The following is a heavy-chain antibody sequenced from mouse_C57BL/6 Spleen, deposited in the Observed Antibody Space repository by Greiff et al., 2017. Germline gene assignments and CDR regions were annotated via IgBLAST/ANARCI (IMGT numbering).Heavy chain of an antibody. CDR2: INPSNGGT. CDR3: ASSRLFDWYFDV. Sequence: VQLQQPGTELVKPGASVKLSCKASGYTFTSYWMHWVKQRPGQGLEWIGNINPSNGGTNYNEKFKSKATLTVDKASSTAYMQLSSLTSEDSAVYFCASSRLFDWYFDVWGTGTTVTVSS. CDR1: GYTFTSYW. D-gene: IGHD6-5*01. J-gene: IGHJ1*03. V-gene: IGHV1-53*01.